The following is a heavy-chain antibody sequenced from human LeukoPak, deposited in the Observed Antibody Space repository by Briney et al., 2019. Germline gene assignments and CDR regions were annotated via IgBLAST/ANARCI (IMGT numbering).Heavy chain of an antibody. CDR2: ISGSGGST. D-gene: IGHD5-12*01. V-gene: IGHV3-23*01. J-gene: IGHJ4*02. Sequence: PGGSLRLSCAASGFTFSDYAMSWVRQAPGPGLEWVSVISGSGGSTYYADSVKGRFTISRDNSKNTLYLQMSSLSAEDTAVYFCANRGFSGSLDNWGQGTLVTVSS. CDR3: ANRGFSGSLDN. CDR1: GFTFSDYA.